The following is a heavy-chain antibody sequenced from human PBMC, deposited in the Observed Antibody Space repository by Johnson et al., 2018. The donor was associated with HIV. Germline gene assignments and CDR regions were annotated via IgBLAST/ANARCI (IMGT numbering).Heavy chain of an antibody. D-gene: IGHD3-3*01. CDR3: ARVGISWSWRDAFDI. J-gene: IGHJ3*02. CDR2: ISYDGSNK. CDR1: GFIVSSKY. Sequence: QMQVVESGGGLIQPGGSLRLSCAASGFIVSSKYMSWVRQAPGKGLEWVAVISYDGSNKYYADSVKGRFTISRDNSKNTLYLQMNSLRAEDTAVYYCARVGISWSWRDAFDIWGQGTMVTVSS. V-gene: IGHV3-30*03.